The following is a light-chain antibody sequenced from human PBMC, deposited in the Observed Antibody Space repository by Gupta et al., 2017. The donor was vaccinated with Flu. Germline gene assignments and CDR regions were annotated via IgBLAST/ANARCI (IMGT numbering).Light chain of an antibody. CDR2: KAS. Sequence: DIQLTQYPSTLSASVGDRVTITCRASQSISNWLAWYQQKPGKAPRLLIDKASNLESGVPSRFSGSGSGTEFTLAISSRQPDDFATYYCQQYISLSVWTFGQGTKVDLK. J-gene: IGKJ1*01. V-gene: IGKV1-5*03. CDR1: QSISNW. CDR3: QQYISLSVWT.